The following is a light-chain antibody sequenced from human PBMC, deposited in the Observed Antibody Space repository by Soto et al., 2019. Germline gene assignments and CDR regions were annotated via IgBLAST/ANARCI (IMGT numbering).Light chain of an antibody. CDR2: DIS. CDR3: SSYTSSSTLVV. J-gene: IGLJ2*01. V-gene: IGLV2-14*01. CDR1: SSDVGGYNY. Sequence: QSPLTQPASVSGTPGQSITISCTGTSSDVGGYNYVSWYQQHPGKAPILMIYDISNRPSGVSNRFSGSKSGNTASLTISGLQAEDEADYYCSSYTSSSTLVVFGGGTKLTVL.